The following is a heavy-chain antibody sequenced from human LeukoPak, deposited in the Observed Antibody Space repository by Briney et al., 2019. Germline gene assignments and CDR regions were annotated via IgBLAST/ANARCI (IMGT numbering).Heavy chain of an antibody. CDR1: GVSIIGYF. CDR2: IYSSGTT. D-gene: IGHD3-10*01. J-gene: IGHJ3*02. Sequence: PSETLSLTCTVSGVSIIGYFWSWIRQPPGKGLDWIWYIYSSGTTYYNPSLNSLSTISVAMSKNQLPLRLTSLTAANTAVYFCVARVEWGIYGSGRPDTFDIWGQGTMVTV. V-gene: IGHV4-59*08. CDR3: VARVEWGIYGSGRPDTFDI.